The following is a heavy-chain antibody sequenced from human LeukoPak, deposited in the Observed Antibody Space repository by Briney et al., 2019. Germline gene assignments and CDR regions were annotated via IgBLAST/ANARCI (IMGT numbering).Heavy chain of an antibody. D-gene: IGHD7-27*01. CDR2: ISHRGQNT. CDR3: TKDLGSTTSYFDS. Sequence: GGSLRLSCAASGFTFTTYGMSWVRQAPGKGLEWVSVISHRGQNTYYADSVKGRFTISRDNSKNTLYLQMNSLRAEDTAVYYCTKDLGSTTSYFDSWGQGILVTVSS. J-gene: IGHJ4*02. V-gene: IGHV3-23*01. CDR1: GFTFTTYG.